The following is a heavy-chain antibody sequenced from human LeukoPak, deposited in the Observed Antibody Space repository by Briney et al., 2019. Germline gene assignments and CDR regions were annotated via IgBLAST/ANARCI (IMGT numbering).Heavy chain of an antibody. V-gene: IGHV4-4*02. J-gene: IGHJ4*02. D-gene: IGHD4-17*01. CDR2: IYHSGST. Sequence: SGTLSLTCAVSGGSISSSNWWSWVRQPPGKGLEWIGEIYHSGSTNYNPSLKSRVTISVDKSKNQFSLKLSSVTAADTAVYYCARVSGTVTHAPDSWGQGTLVTVSS. CDR3: ARVSGTVTHAPDS. CDR1: GGSISSSNW.